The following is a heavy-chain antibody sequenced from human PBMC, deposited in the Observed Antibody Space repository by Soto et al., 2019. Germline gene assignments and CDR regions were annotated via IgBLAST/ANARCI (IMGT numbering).Heavy chain of an antibody. D-gene: IGHD3-22*01. J-gene: IGHJ4*02. V-gene: IGHV3-53*01. Sequence: DVQLVESGGGLVQPGGSLRLSCAISGFSVSSNYLSWVRQAPGKGLEWVSVHYSGGSTYYADSVQGRFTISRDKSNNTLYLQMRRVRAEDTAVYYCAGTYDTSGDYPYYFDYWGQGSLVTVSS. CDR2: HYSGGST. CDR1: GFSVSSNY. CDR3: AGTYDTSGDYPYYFDY.